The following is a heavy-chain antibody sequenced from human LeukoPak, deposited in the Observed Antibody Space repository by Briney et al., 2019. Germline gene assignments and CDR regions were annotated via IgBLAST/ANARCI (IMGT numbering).Heavy chain of an antibody. CDR3: ARLGGATRMRRGYFDY. CDR2: IYYSGGT. CDR1: GGSISSYY. V-gene: IGHV4-59*01. Sequence: SETLSLTCTVSGGSISSYYWSWIRQPPGKGLEWIGYIYYSGGTNYNPSLKSRVTISVDTSKNQFSLKLSSVTAADTAVYYCARLGGATRMRRGYFDYWGQGTLVTVSS. J-gene: IGHJ4*02. D-gene: IGHD1-26*01.